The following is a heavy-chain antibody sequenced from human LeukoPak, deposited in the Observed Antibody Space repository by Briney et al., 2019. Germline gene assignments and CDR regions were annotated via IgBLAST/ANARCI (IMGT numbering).Heavy chain of an antibody. J-gene: IGHJ4*02. Sequence: PGGSLRLSCAASGFSLSSYYMYWVRQAPEKGLVWVSRIEIDGSTTAYADSVKGRFTISRDNAKNTLYLQMNSLRAEDTAVYYCVAYNWNNPDYWGQGTLVTVSS. CDR2: IEIDGSTT. V-gene: IGHV3-74*01. CDR3: VAYNWNNPDY. D-gene: IGHD1/OR15-1a*01. CDR1: GFSLSSYY.